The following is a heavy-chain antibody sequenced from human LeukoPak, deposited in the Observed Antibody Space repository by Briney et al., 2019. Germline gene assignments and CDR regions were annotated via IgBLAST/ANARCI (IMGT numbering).Heavy chain of an antibody. CDR3: ARVKVLLWFGELSLWFDP. CDR1: GGSISSSNW. D-gene: IGHD3-10*01. Sequence: SETLSLTCAVSGGSISSSNWWSWVRQPPGKGLEWIGEIYHSGSTNYNPSLKSRVTISVDKSKNQFSLKLSSVTAADTAVYYCARVKVLLWFGELSLWFDPWGQGTLVTVSS. J-gene: IGHJ5*02. V-gene: IGHV4-4*02. CDR2: IYHSGST.